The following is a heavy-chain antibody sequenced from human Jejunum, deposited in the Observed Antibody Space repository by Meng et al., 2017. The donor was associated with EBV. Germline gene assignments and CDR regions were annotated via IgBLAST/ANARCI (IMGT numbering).Heavy chain of an antibody. V-gene: IGHV7-4-1*02. CDR2: IKNANGNP. D-gene: IGHD3-10*01. CDR3: ARYSGSYSLAN. CDR1: GYNFTDYA. J-gene: IGHJ4*02. Sequence: VQLVQCGSVLKMAGASVRLSCKASGYNFTDYAISWVRQAPGQGIEWMGWIKNANGNPTYAQAFTGRFVFSLDTSVNTAFLQISDLKAEDSALYYCARYSGSYSLANWGQGTLVTVSS.